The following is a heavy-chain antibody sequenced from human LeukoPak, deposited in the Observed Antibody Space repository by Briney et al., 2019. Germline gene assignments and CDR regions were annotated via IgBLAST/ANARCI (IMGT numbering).Heavy chain of an antibody. CDR3: ARVAYDFWSGYYQNYFDY. CDR2: IWYDGSNK. J-gene: IGHJ4*02. D-gene: IGHD3-3*01. Sequence: GGSLRLSCAAAGFTFSSYGMHWVRQAPGKGLEWVAVIWYDGSNKYYADSVKGRFTISRDNSKNTLYLQMNSLRAEDTAVYYCARVAYDFWSGYYQNYFDYWGQGTLVTVSS. CDR1: GFTFSSYG. V-gene: IGHV3-33*01.